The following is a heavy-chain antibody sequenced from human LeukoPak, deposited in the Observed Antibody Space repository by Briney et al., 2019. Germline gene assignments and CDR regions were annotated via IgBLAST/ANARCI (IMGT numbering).Heavy chain of an antibody. CDR1: GGSISSGGYY. CDR3: ARAYDYGVHYYYYYYMGV. Sequence: SETLSLTCTVSGGSISSGGYYWSWIRQHPGKGLEWIGYMYYSGSTYYNPSLKSRVTISVDTSKNQFSLKLSSVTAADTAVYYCARAYDYGVHYYYYYYMGVWSKGTTVTVSS. D-gene: IGHD4-17*01. CDR2: MYYSGST. J-gene: IGHJ6*03. V-gene: IGHV4-31*03.